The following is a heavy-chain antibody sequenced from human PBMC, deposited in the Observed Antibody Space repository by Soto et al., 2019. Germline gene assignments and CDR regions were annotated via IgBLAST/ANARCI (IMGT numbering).Heavy chain of an antibody. CDR1: GGSISGYY. V-gene: IGHV4-59*01. J-gene: IGHJ6*02. Sequence: SETLSLTCTVSGGSISGYYWCWIRQPTGKGLEWIGYMYNTGSTVYNPSFKSRVTISVDTSKNQFSLKLNSVTAADTAVYYCARDLWGYCGTDCYPLDVWGQGTTVTVSS. D-gene: IGHD2-21*02. CDR3: ARDLWGYCGTDCYPLDV. CDR2: MYNTGST.